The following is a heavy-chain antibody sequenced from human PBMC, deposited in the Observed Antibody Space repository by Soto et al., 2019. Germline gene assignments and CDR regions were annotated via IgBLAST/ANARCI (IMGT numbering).Heavy chain of an antibody. Sequence: QVQVVESGGGVVQPERSLRLSCAISGFTFSDFGMHWVRQAPGKGLEWVAAILGDGSDKYYVGSVQGRFTISRDNTKNALYLQMNSLRSEDTAVYYCAKGTAVARQHFANWGQGTLVTVSS. V-gene: IGHV3-30*18. CDR3: AKGTAVARQHFAN. CDR2: ILGDGSDK. D-gene: IGHD6-19*01. J-gene: IGHJ4*02. CDR1: GFTFSDFG.